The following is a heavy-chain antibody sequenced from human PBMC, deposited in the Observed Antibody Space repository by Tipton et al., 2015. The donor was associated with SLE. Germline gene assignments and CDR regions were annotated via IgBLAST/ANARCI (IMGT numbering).Heavy chain of an antibody. CDR3: TRQYSSSYYSDY. D-gene: IGHD6-6*01. Sequence: LRLSCAVSGGSFNTHYWSWIRQSPGKGLEWIGDVSHGGRTTYNPSLKGRVTVSVDTPKNQFSLRLTSVTVADTAIYYCTRQYSSSYYSDYWSQGSLVAVSS. CDR2: VSHGGRT. CDR1: GGSFNTHY. V-gene: IGHV4-34*01. J-gene: IGHJ4*02.